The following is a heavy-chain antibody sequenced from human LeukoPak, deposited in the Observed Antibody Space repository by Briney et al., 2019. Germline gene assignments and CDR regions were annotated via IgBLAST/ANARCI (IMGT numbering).Heavy chain of an antibody. CDR3: ASYSYGFDY. Sequence: SENLSLTCTVSGGSISSYYWSWIRQPPRKGLEWIGYIYYSGSTNYNPSLKSRVTISVDTSKNQFSLKLSSVTAADTAVYYCASYSYGFDYWGQGTLVTVSS. D-gene: IGHD5-18*01. J-gene: IGHJ4*02. CDR2: IYYSGST. V-gene: IGHV4-59*01. CDR1: GGSISSYY.